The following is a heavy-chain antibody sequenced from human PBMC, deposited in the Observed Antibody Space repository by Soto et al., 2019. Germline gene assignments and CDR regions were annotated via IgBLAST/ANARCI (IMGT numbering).Heavy chain of an antibody. V-gene: IGHV4-59*01. CDR1: GGSISSYY. CDR2: IYYSGST. D-gene: IGHD4-17*01. J-gene: IGHJ6*02. CDR3: ARLPPVTTFSGMDV. Sequence: QVQLQESGPGLVKPSETLSLTCTVSGGSISSYYWSWIRQPPGKGLEWIGYIYYSGSTNYNPSLKSRVTISVDTSKNQFSLKLSYVTAADTAVYYCARLPPVTTFSGMDVWGQGTTVTVSS.